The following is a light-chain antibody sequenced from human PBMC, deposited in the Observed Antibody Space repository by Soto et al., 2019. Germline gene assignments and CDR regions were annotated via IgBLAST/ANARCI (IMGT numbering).Light chain of an antibody. J-gene: IGLJ3*02. Sequence: QSALTQPPSAPGSPGQSVTISCTGTSSDVGAYNYVSWYQQHAGKAPKLVIYEVTNRPSGVPDRFSGSKSANTASLTVSGLQAEDEADYYCSSFASSNTWVFGGGTKLTVL. CDR2: EVT. V-gene: IGLV2-8*01. CDR3: SSFASSNTWV. CDR1: SSDVGAYNY.